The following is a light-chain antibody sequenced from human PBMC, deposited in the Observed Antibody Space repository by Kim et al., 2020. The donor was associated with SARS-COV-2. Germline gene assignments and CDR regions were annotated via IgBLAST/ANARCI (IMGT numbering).Light chain of an antibody. CDR1: KLGDKY. V-gene: IGLV3-1*01. Sequence: VYPGKTASITCSGDKLGDKYASWYQQKPGQSPVLVIYQDTKRPSGIPGRFSGSNSGNTATLTSSGTQAMDEADYYCQAWDSSSTVVFGGGTQLTVL. CDR2: QDT. CDR3: QAWDSSSTVV. J-gene: IGLJ2*01.